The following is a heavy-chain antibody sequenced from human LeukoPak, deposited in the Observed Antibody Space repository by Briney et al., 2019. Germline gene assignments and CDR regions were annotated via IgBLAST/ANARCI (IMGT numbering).Heavy chain of an antibody. CDR3: ARGWGYFDY. CDR1: GGSISSYY. J-gene: IGHJ4*02. Sequence: SETLSLTCTVSGGSISSYYWTWIRQPPGKGLEWIGYIYYSGNINYNPSPKSRVTISVDTSKNQFSLKLSSVTAADTAVYYCARGWGYFDYWGQGTLVPVSS. V-gene: IGHV4-59*01. D-gene: IGHD3-16*01. CDR2: IYYSGNI.